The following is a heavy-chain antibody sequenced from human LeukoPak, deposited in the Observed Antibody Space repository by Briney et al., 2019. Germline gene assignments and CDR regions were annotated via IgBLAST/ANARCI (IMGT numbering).Heavy chain of an antibody. D-gene: IGHD1-26*01. Sequence: SETLSLTCAVYGGSFSGYYWSWIRQPPGKGLEWIGEINHSGSTNYNPSLKSRVTISVDTSKNQFSLKLSSVTAADTAVYYCARGCRGSYPHNYWGQGTLVTVSS. J-gene: IGHJ4*02. CDR3: ARGCRGSYPHNY. V-gene: IGHV4-34*01. CDR1: GGSFSGYY. CDR2: INHSGST.